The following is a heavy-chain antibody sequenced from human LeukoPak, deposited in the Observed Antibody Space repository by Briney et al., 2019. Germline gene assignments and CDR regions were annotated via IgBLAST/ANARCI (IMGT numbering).Heavy chain of an antibody. Sequence: SETLSLTCTVSGSSMSSDYYWSWIRQPPGKGLEWIGYIYYSGSTNYNPSLKSRVTISLDTSRNQFSLKLNSVTAADTAVYYCAKSNGYGLIDIWGQGTMVTVSS. CDR1: GSSMSSDYY. CDR3: AKSNGYGLIDI. D-gene: IGHD3-22*01. J-gene: IGHJ3*02. CDR2: IYYSGST. V-gene: IGHV4-59*12.